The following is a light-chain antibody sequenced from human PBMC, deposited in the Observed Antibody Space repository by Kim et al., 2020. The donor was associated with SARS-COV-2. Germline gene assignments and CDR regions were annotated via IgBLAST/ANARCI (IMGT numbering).Light chain of an antibody. CDR1: NNTVANQG. V-gene: IGLV10-54*01. CDR2: TDN. CDR3: SAWDSSLSAWV. Sequence: QAGLTQPPSVSKGLRQTATLTCTGNNNTVANQGAAWLQQHQGHPPKLLSYTDNNRPLGISERLSAFRSGNTASLTITGLQPEDEADYYCSAWDSSLSAWVFGGGTKLTVL. J-gene: IGLJ3*02.